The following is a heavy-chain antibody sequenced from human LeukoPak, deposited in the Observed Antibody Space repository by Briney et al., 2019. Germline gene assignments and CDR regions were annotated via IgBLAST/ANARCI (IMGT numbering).Heavy chain of an antibody. V-gene: IGHV1-24*01. CDR1: GYTLTELS. D-gene: IGHD3-10*01. CDR2: FDPEDGET. Sequence: ASVKVSCKVSGYTLTELSMHWVRQAPGKGLEWRGGFDPEDGETIYAQKFQGRVTMTEDTSTDTAYMELSSLRSEDTAVYYCAVNSLFYGSGSYYYLDYWGQGTLVTVSS. J-gene: IGHJ4*02. CDR3: AVNSLFYGSGSYYYLDY.